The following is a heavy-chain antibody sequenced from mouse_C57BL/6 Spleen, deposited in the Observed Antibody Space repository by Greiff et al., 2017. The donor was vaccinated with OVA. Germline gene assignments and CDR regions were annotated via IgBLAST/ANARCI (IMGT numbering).Heavy chain of an antibody. CDR2: IDPKNGDT. J-gene: IGHJ2*01. D-gene: IGHD2-1*01. CDR1: GFNIKDDY. CDR3: LYGNYDY. V-gene: IGHV14-4*01. Sequence: VQLQQSGAELVRPGASVKLSCTASGFNIKDDYMHWVKQRPEQGLEWIGRIDPKNGDTEYASKFQGKATITADTSSNTAYLQLSSLTSDDTAVYYCLYGNYDYWGQGTTLTVSS.